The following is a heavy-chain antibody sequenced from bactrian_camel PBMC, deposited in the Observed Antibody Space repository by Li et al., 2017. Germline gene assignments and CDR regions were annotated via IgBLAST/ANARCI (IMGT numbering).Heavy chain of an antibody. CDR2: ISLGGGRP. V-gene: IGHV3S54*01. J-gene: IGHJ4*01. D-gene: IGHD1*01. Sequence: QVQLVESGGGTVQPGGSLRLSCLVSGYTFSSTCLGWYRQPPGKDREGLARISLGGGRPYYANAAKDRFTISQDNAKHTLDLQMSSLTPEDTAVYYCVVLNPCSLSLASVTQWGQGTQVTVS. CDR3: VVLNPCSLSLASVTQ. CDR1: GYTFSSTC.